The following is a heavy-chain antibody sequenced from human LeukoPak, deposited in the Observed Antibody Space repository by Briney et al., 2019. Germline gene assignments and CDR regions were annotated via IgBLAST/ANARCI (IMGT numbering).Heavy chain of an antibody. CDR3: ARQKQSHGNFDY. CDR1: GFPVISSP. D-gene: IGHD1-26*01. J-gene: IGHJ4*02. V-gene: IGHV3-13*01. CDR2: LGIAGDT. Sequence: GGSLRLSCAASGFPVISSPRTWARHPKGKGLEWVSALGIAGDTFYPGSVKGRFTISRENAKNSLYLQMNSLRAEDTAMYYCARQKQSHGNFDYWGQGTLVTVSS.